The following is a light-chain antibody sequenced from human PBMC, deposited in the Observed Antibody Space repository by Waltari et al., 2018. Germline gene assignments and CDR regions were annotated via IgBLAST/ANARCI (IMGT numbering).Light chain of an antibody. V-gene: IGLV1-51*01. J-gene: IGLJ1*01. CDR2: ADS. Sequence: QSVLTQPPSVSAAPGQKVTISCSGSSSNIGHNYVAWYQQLPGTAPRLLIYADSKRPSGIPDRFSGSKSGTSVTLGITGLQTGDEADYYCGTWDSSLRAGVFGTGTKVSVL. CDR1: SSNIGHNY. CDR3: GTWDSSLRAGV.